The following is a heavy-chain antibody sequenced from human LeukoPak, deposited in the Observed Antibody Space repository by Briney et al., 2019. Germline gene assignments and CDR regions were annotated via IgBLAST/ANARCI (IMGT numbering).Heavy chain of an antibody. V-gene: IGHV4-61*02. CDR2: IYTSGST. Sequence: SETLSHTCTVPGGSISSGSYYWSWIRQPAGKGLEWIGRIYTSGSTNYNPSLKSRVTISVDTSKNQFSLKLSSVSAADTAVYYCARHPGRDGYNRFDYWGQGTLVTVSS. J-gene: IGHJ4*02. CDR3: ARHPGRDGYNRFDY. CDR1: GGSISSGSYY. D-gene: IGHD5-24*01.